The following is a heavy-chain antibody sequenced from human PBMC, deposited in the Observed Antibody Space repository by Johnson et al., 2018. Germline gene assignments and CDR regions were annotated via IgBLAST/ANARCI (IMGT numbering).Heavy chain of an antibody. CDR1: GFTFSSYA. J-gene: IGHJ3*02. Sequence: QVQLVESGGGVVQXGRSXRLXCAASGFTFSSYAMHWVRQAPGKGLEWVAVISYDGSNKYYADSVKGRFTISRDNSKNTLYLQMKRLRAEDKAVYYRAREEVVRGADDAFDIWGQGTMVTVSS. CDR3: AREEVVRGADDAFDI. D-gene: IGHD3-10*01. CDR2: ISYDGSNK. V-gene: IGHV3-30-3*01.